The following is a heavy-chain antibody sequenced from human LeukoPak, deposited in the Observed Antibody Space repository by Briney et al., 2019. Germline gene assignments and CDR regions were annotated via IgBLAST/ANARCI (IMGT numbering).Heavy chain of an antibody. D-gene: IGHD5-18*01. J-gene: IGHJ4*02. CDR2: IYYSKNT. CDR1: GGSISSSSAY. V-gene: IGHV4-39*01. CDR3: VSPRGFSYGYFDY. Sequence: SETLSLTCTVSGGSISSSSAYWGWIRHPPGKGLEWIGSIYYSKNTYYKPSLKSRVTISADTSKNQFSLTLGSVSATDTAVYYCVSPRGFSYGYFDYWGQGTLVTVSS.